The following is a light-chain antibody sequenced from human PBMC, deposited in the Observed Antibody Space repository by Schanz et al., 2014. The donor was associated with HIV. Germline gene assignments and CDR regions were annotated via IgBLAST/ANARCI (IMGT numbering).Light chain of an antibody. Sequence: QSVLTQPPSVSGAPGQRVAISCSGSGSNIGAGSGVHWYRHLPGTPPKLLVYGETYRPSGVSARLSGTQSGTSASLAITGLQAEDEGDYYCAAWDDSLNGRVFGGGTKLTVL. V-gene: IGLV1-40*01. CDR2: GET. CDR3: AAWDDSLNGRV. J-gene: IGLJ2*01. CDR1: GSNIGAGSG.